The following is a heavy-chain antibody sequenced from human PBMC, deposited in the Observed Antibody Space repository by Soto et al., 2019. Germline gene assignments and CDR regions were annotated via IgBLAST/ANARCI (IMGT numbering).Heavy chain of an antibody. CDR1: GGSISSGGYY. Sequence: KLSLTCTVSGGSISSGGYYWSWIRQHPGKGLEWIGYIYYSGSTYYNPSLKSRVTISVDTSKNQFSLKLSSVTAADTAVYYCSRVYGSGNLFVNCGQGTLVTVSA. D-gene: IGHD3-10*01. J-gene: IGHJ4*02. V-gene: IGHV4-31*03. CDR3: SRVYGSGNLFVN. CDR2: IYYSGST.